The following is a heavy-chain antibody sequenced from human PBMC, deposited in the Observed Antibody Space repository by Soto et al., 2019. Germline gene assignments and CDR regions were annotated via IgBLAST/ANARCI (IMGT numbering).Heavy chain of an antibody. CDR3: AREHATVTTLVGY. D-gene: IGHD4-17*01. CDR2: ISSSSSYI. Sequence: EVQLVESGGGLVKPWGSLRLSCAASGFTFSSYSMNWVRQAPGKGLEWVSSISSSSSYIYYADSVKGRFTISRDNAKNSLYLQMNSLRTEDTAVYYCAREHATVTTLVGYWGQGTLVTVSS. V-gene: IGHV3-21*01. CDR1: GFTFSSYS. J-gene: IGHJ4*02.